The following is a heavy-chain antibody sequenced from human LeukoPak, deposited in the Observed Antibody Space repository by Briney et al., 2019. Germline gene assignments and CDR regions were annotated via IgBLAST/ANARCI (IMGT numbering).Heavy chain of an antibody. CDR1: GFTFSTYS. D-gene: IGHD3-10*01. Sequence: GGSLRLSCAASGFTFSTYSMNWVRQAPGKGLEWVSSISSSGSYIYYADSVKGRFTISRDNAKNSLYLQMNSLRAEDTAVYYCAVYYYGSGSYADWGQGTLATVSS. CDR3: AVYYYGSGSYAD. V-gene: IGHV3-21*01. J-gene: IGHJ4*02. CDR2: ISSSGSYI.